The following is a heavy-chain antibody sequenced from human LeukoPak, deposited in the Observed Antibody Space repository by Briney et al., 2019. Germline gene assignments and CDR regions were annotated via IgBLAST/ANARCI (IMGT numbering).Heavy chain of an antibody. CDR1: GFTFSSYW. V-gene: IGHV3-7*01. J-gene: IGHJ4*02. CDR3: ARDPMVRGVQEYYFDY. CDR2: IKQDGSEK. D-gene: IGHD3-10*01. Sequence: PGGSLRLSCAASGFTFSSYWMSWVRQAPGKGLEWVANIKQDGSEKYYVDPVKGRFTISRDNAKNSLYLQMNSLRAEDTAVYYCARDPMVRGVQEYYFDYWGQGTLVTVSS.